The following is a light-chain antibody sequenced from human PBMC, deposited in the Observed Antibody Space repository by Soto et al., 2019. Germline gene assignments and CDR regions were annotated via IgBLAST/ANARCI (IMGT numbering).Light chain of an antibody. J-gene: IGLJ1*01. Sequence: QSALTQPASVSGSPGQSITITISCTGSSSDVGSYNLVSWYQKNPGKAPKLMIYEGSKRPSGVSNRFFGSKSGNTASLTISGLQAEDEADYYCCSYAGSYVFGTGTKLTVL. CDR2: EGS. CDR1: SSDVGSYNL. CDR3: CSYAGSYV. V-gene: IGLV2-23*01.